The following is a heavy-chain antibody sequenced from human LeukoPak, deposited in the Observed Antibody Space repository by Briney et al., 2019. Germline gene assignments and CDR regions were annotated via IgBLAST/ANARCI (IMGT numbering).Heavy chain of an antibody. D-gene: IGHD2-21*02. CDR1: GYTFMNYG. J-gene: IGHJ4*02. CDR2: ISVYNGNT. Sequence: ASVKVSCKASGYTFMNYGISWVRQAPGQGLEWMGWISVYNGNTNSAQRFQGRVTMTTDTSTSTAYMELRSLRVDDTAVYYCAREQDAPSFVAVTAIPHFDYWGQGTLVTVSS. CDR3: AREQDAPSFVAVTAIPHFDY. V-gene: IGHV1-18*01.